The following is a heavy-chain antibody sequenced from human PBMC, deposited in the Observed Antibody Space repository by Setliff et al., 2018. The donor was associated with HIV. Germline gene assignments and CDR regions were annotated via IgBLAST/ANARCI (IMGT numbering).Heavy chain of an antibody. J-gene: IGHJ6*02. V-gene: IGHV4-34*06. D-gene: IGHD3-22*01. CDR3: TRTPYDSLMGYYYYGMDV. Sequence: PSETLSLTCAVYGGSLTNYYWSWFRQSPGKGLEWIGEVTDDGSVNYNPSLKSRVTISLVTSKAQFSLKLDSVTAADTAVYYCTRTPYDSLMGYYYYGMDVWGQGTTVSVSS. CDR2: VTDDGSV. CDR1: GGSLTNYY.